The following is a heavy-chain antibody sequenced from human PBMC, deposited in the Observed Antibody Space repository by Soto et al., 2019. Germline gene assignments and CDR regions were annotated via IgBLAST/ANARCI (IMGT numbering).Heavy chain of an antibody. D-gene: IGHD5-18*01. CDR1: GFTFSTFW. CDR3: ARDTAMVPWPFDY. Sequence: DVQLVESGGGLVQPGGSLRLSCVASGFTFSTFWMNWVRQAPGKGLEWVANIKQDGSEKYYVDSVKGRFTISRDNAKNSLYLQMNSLRAEDTAVYYCARDTAMVPWPFDYWGQGTLVTVSS. J-gene: IGHJ4*02. CDR2: IKQDGSEK. V-gene: IGHV3-7*01.